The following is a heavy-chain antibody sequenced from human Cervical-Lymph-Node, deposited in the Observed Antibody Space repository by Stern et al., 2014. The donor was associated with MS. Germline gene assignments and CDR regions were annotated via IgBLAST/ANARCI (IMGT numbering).Heavy chain of an antibody. D-gene: IGHD5-12*01. CDR1: GGSISSYN. Sequence: QVQLQESGPGLVQPSETLSLTCTVSGGSISSYNWGWIRQPPGKGLEWIGYIYNSGVTNYNPSLKSRVTISVDTSKDQFSLKLSSVTAADTAVYYCAGGRWLRSPALDYWGQGTLVTVSS. CDR3: AGGRWLRSPALDY. V-gene: IGHV4-59*01. J-gene: IGHJ4*02. CDR2: IYNSGVT.